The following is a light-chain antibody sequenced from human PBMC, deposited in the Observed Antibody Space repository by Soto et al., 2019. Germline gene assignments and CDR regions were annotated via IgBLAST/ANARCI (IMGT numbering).Light chain of an antibody. CDR1: QSVSSY. V-gene: IGKV3-11*01. CDR2: DAS. J-gene: IGKJ5*01. Sequence: EIVLTQSPATLSLSPGERATLSCRASQSVSSYLAWYQQKPGQAPRLLIYDASNRATGIPARFSGSGSGTDFTLTISSLEPEDFAVYYCQQRSNWPPLITFGQGTRL. CDR3: QQRSNWPPLIT.